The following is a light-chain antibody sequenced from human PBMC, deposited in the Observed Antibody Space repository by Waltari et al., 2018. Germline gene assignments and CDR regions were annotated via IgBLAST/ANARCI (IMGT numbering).Light chain of an antibody. CDR1: ISAVGGYNY. CDR3: CSYAGGYSLV. V-gene: IGLV2-11*01. Sequence: QSALTQPRSASGYPGQSVTISCTGTISAVGGYNYVPWYQQHPVKAPNLMISDVINRPSGVPDRFSGSKSGNTASLTISGLQAEDEADYYCCSYAGGYSLVFGGGTKLTVL. CDR2: DVI. J-gene: IGLJ3*02.